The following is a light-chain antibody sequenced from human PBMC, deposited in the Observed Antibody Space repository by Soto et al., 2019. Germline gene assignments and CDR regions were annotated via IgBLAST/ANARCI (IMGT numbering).Light chain of an antibody. V-gene: IGKV1-27*01. Sequence: DIQMTQSPSSLSASVGDRVTITCRASQGISNYLAWYQQQPGKPPKLLMYASSTLQSGVPSRFSGSGSGTDFTLTISSLQPEDVATYYCQTYKTVPPVTFGPGTKVNL. CDR3: QTYKTVPPVT. CDR1: QGISNY. J-gene: IGKJ3*01. CDR2: ASS.